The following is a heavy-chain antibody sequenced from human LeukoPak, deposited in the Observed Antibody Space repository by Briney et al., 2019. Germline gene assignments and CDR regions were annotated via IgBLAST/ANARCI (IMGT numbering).Heavy chain of an antibody. CDR3: ARAVSPVVGAMDFDY. V-gene: IGHV1-2*02. J-gene: IGHJ4*02. Sequence: ASVKVSCKASGYTFTGYYMHWVRQAPGQRLEWMGWINPNRGGTNYAQKFQRRVTMTRDTSISTAYMEPGRLRSDDTAVYYCARAVSPVVGAMDFDYWGQGTLVTVS. CDR2: INPNRGGT. CDR1: GYTFTGYY. D-gene: IGHD1-26*01.